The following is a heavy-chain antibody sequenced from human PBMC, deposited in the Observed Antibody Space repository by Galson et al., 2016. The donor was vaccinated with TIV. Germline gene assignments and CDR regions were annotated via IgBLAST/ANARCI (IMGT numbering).Heavy chain of an antibody. Sequence: SLRLSCAASGFDIRGYALHWVRQAPGKGLEWVASISHDETTRYADSVMGRFTISRDVSRRLMFLQLNSLRVEDTALYRCTRVGLGFSLGSGFVPWGQGTLVSVSS. CDR3: TRVGLGFSLGSGFVP. CDR1: GFDIRGYA. J-gene: IGHJ5*02. D-gene: IGHD3-10*01. V-gene: IGHV3-30*04. CDR2: ISHDETTR.